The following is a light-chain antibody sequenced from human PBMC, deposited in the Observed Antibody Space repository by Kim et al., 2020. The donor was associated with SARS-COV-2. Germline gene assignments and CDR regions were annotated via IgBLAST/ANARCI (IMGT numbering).Light chain of an antibody. V-gene: IGLV2-8*01. J-gene: IGLJ1*01. CDR1: SNDIGDHNF. CDR3: SSFTRINSFGV. CDR2: EVI. Sequence: QSVTISCTGTSNDIGDHNFVSWYQQHQGKAPKLLIYEVIKRPSGVPDRFSGSKSGNTASLTVSGLQAEDEADYYCSSFTRINSFGVFGTGTKVTVL.